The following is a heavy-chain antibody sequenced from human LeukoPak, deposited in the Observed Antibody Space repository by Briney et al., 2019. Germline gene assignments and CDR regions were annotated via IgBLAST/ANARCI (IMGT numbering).Heavy chain of an antibody. D-gene: IGHD3-22*01. CDR3: AKALLDDSSGYYHHYYGMDV. J-gene: IGHJ6*02. V-gene: IGHV3-30*18. Sequence: PGRSLRLSCAASGFTFSSYGMHWVRQAPGKGLEWVAVISYDGSNKYYADSVKGRFTISRDNSKNTLYLQMNSLRAEDTAVYYCAKALLDDSSGYYHHYYGMDVWGQGTTVTVSS. CDR2: ISYDGSNK. CDR1: GFTFSSYG.